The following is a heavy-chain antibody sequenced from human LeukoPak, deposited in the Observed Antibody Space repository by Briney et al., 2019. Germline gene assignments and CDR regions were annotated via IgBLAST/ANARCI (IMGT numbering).Heavy chain of an antibody. D-gene: IGHD6-19*01. V-gene: IGHV4-59*01. CDR3: ARDPASGCSSGTFDY. Sequence: SETLSLTCTVSGGSISSYYWSWIRQPPGKGLEWIGYIYYSGSTNYNPSLKSRVTISVDTSKNQFSLKLSPVTAADTAVYYCARDPASGCSSGTFDYWGQGTLVTVSS. J-gene: IGHJ4*02. CDR1: GGSISSYY. CDR2: IYYSGST.